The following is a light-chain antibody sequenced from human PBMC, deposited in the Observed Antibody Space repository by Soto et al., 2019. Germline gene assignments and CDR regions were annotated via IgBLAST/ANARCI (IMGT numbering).Light chain of an antibody. CDR3: QQYGSTPLT. J-gene: IGKJ4*01. CDR1: QSVSSGY. CDR2: DAS. Sequence: EIVLTQSPGTLSLSPGERATLSCRASQSVSSGYLAWYQQKPGQAPRLLIYDASSRATGIPDRFSGSGSETDFTLTISRLEPEDYAVYFCQQYGSTPLTFGGGTKVDIK. V-gene: IGKV3-20*01.